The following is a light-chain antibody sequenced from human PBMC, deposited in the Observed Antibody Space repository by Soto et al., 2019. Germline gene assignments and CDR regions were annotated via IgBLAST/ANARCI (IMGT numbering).Light chain of an antibody. CDR3: QQYGSSPTT. V-gene: IGKV3-15*01. CDR2: GAS. J-gene: IGKJ5*01. Sequence: ETVMTQSPATLSVSPGERATLSCRASQSVYSSLAWYQQKPGQAPRLLIYGASTRATGIPARFSGSGSGTEFTLTISRLQSEDFAVHYCQQYGSSPTTFGQGTRLEIK. CDR1: QSVYSS.